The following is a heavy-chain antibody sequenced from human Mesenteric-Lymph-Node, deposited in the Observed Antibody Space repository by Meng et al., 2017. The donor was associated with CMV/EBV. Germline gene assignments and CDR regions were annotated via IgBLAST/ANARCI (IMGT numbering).Heavy chain of an antibody. J-gene: IGHJ6*02. CDR2: MYPSGST. CDR3: ARGDYQLNDYGLDV. V-gene: IGHV4-39*07. CDR1: GTSISRTTYY. D-gene: IGHD4-17*01. Sequence: GSLRLSCTVSGTSISRTTYYWGWIRQPPGKGLEWIGSMYPSGSTFYNPSLKSRLTISIDTSKNQFSLKVSSVTAADTAVYYCARGDYQLNDYGLDVWGQGTTVTVSS.